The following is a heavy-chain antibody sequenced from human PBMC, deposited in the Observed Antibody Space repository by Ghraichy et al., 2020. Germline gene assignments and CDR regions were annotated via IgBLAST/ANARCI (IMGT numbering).Heavy chain of an antibody. D-gene: IGHD3-22*01. J-gene: IGHJ6*02. Sequence: ASVKVSCKVSGYTLTELSMHWVRQAPGKGLEWMGGFDPEDGETIYAQKFQGRVTMTEDTSTDTAYMELSSLRSEDTAVYYCATAPLPYIYDSSDESYYYGMDVWGQGTTVTVSS. V-gene: IGHV1-24*01. CDR1: GYTLTELS. CDR3: ATAPLPYIYDSSDESYYYGMDV. CDR2: FDPEDGET.